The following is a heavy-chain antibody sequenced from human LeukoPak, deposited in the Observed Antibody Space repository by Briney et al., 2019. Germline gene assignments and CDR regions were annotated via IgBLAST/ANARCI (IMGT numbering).Heavy chain of an antibody. CDR1: GFTFSSYW. J-gene: IGHJ4*02. V-gene: IGHV3-7*04. D-gene: IGHD5-18*01. CDR3: ARDTAMDE. Sequence: GGSLRLSCAASGFTFSSYWMSWVRRAPGKGLEWVANIKQDGSEEYYVDSVKGRFTISRDNAKKSLYLQMNSLRAEDTAVYHCARDTAMDEWGQGTLVTVSS. CDR2: IKQDGSEE.